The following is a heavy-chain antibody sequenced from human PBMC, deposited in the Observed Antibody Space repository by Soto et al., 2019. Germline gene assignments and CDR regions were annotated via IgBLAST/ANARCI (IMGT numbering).Heavy chain of an antibody. CDR2: FSGSRGKT. D-gene: IGHD1-1*01. CDR3: VRWNGFGHS. Sequence: GGSLRLSCAVSGFTISDYGVTWVRQPPGKGLYWVSGFSGSRGKTFYADSVRGRFTISREYSTNTVYLQMDSLGAEDTAVYYCVRWNGFGHSWGQGTLVTVSS. J-gene: IGHJ4*02. V-gene: IGHV3-23*01. CDR1: GFTISDYG.